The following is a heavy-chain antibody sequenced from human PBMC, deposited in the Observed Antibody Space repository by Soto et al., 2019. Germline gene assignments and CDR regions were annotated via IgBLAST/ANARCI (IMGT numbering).Heavy chain of an antibody. Sequence: GGSLRLSCAASGFTFSSYGMHWVRQAPGKGLEWVAVIWYDGSNKYYADSVKGRFTISRDNSKNTLYLQMNSLRAEDTAVYYCARDLFAYGEVHYFDYWGQGTLVTVSS. D-gene: IGHD4-17*01. J-gene: IGHJ4*02. CDR1: GFTFSSYG. V-gene: IGHV3-33*01. CDR2: IWYDGSNK. CDR3: ARDLFAYGEVHYFDY.